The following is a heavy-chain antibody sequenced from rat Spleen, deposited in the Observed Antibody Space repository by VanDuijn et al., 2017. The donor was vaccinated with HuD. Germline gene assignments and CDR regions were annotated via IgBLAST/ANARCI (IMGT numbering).Heavy chain of an antibody. CDR3: ARRCLNYGGSDY. CDR2: ISSGGGGT. Sequence: EVQLVESGGGLVQPGRSMKLSCVVSGFTFSNYYMAWVRQAPTKGLEWVASISSGGGGTYYPDSVKGRFTISRDNAKSTLYLQMDSLRSEDTASYYCARRCLNYGGSDYWGQGVMVTVSS. CDR1: GFTFSNYY. D-gene: IGHD1-11*01. J-gene: IGHJ2*01. V-gene: IGHV5-25*01.